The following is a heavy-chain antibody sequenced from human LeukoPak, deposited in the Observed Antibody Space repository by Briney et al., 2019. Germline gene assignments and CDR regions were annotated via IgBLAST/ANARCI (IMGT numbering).Heavy chain of an antibody. CDR2: ISGSGGST. D-gene: IGHD1-26*01. J-gene: IGHJ4*02. V-gene: IGHV3-23*01. Sequence: SGGSLRLSCAASGFTFSSYSMNWVRQAPGKGLEWFSGISGSGGSTYYADSVKGRFTISRDSSKNTVYLQMNTLRAEDTAVYYCAKGVGTKSRYYFDYWGQGALVTVSS. CDR1: GFTFSSYS. CDR3: AKGVGTKSRYYFDY.